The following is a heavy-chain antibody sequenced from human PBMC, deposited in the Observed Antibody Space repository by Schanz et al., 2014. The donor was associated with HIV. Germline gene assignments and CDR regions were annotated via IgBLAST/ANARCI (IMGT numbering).Heavy chain of an antibody. CDR2: LIPSFRLR. CDR3: AKSPIFGDVIFYGMDV. Sequence: QVQLVQSGAEVKKPGSSVTVSCKASGGTFSSFAISWVRQAPGQGLEWMGGLIPSFRLRTYAQKLQGRVTIDADESASTAYMELNSLRSDDTAVYYCAKSPIFGDVIFYGMDVWGQGTTVTVSS. J-gene: IGHJ6*02. V-gene: IGHV1-69*01. CDR1: GGTFSSFA. D-gene: IGHD3-3*02.